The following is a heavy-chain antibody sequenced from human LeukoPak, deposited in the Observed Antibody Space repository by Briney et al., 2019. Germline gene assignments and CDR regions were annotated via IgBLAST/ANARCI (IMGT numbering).Heavy chain of an antibody. CDR1: GFTFSSYW. Sequence: GGSLRLSCAASGFTFSSYWMSWVRRAPGKGLEWVANIKQDGSEKYYVDSAKGRFTISRDNAKNSLYLQMNSLRAEDTAVYYCARWPGYCSGGSCYRGGDYWGQGTLVTVSS. CDR3: ARWPGYCSGGSCYRGGDY. D-gene: IGHD2-15*01. J-gene: IGHJ4*02. V-gene: IGHV3-7*03. CDR2: IKQDGSEK.